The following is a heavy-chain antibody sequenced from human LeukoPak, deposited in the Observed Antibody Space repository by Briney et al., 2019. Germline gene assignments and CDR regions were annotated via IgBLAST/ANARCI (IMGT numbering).Heavy chain of an antibody. V-gene: IGHV3-48*02. Sequence: GGSLRLSCAASGFTFSSYTMNWVRQAPGQGLEWVSYISSGGGSIFYADSVKGRFSISRDNAKNSLYLQMNSLRDDDTAVYFCARVRGAARPAARTYFYYGMDVWGQGTTVTVSS. D-gene: IGHD6-6*01. CDR3: ARVRGAARPAARTYFYYGMDV. CDR1: GFTFSSYT. CDR2: ISSGGGSI. J-gene: IGHJ6*02.